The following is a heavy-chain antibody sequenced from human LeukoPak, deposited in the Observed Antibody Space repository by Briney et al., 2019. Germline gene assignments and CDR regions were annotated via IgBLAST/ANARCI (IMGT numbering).Heavy chain of an antibody. D-gene: IGHD3-10*01. V-gene: IGHV3-20*04. Sequence: GGSLRLSCAASGFTFDDYGMSWVRQAPGKGLEWVSGINWNGGSTGYADSVKGRFTISRDDAKNSLYLQMNSLRAEDTALYYCARDRGDMVRGLFDYWGQGTLVTVSS. CDR3: ARDRGDMVRGLFDY. J-gene: IGHJ4*02. CDR1: GFTFDDYG. CDR2: INWNGGST.